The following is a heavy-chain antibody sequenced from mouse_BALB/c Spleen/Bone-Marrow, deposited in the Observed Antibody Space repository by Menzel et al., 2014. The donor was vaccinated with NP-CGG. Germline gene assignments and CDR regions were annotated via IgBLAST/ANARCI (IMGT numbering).Heavy chain of an antibody. CDR1: GFSITSDYA. Sequence: EVMLVESGPGLVKPSQSLSLTCTVAGFSITSDYAWNWIRQFPGNKLEWMGYMSYSGSTNYNPSLKSRISFTRDTSQNQFFLQLNSVTTEDTATYYCARGRPYYFDYWGQGTTLTVSS. CDR3: ARGRPYYFDY. V-gene: IGHV3-2*02. J-gene: IGHJ2*01. CDR2: MSYSGST.